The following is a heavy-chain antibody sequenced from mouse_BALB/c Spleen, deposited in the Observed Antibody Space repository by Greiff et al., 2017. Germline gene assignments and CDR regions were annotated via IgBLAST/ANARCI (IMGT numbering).Heavy chain of an antibody. CDR2: ISSGGSYT. D-gene: IGHD1-1*01. CDR3: ARQGSSYLYYAMDY. V-gene: IGHV5-6*01. CDR1: GFTFSSYG. J-gene: IGHJ4*01. Sequence: EVQVVESGGDLVKPGGSLKLSCAASGFTFSSYGMSWVRQTPDKRLEWVATISSGGSYTYYPDSVKGRFTISRDNAKNTLYLQMSSLKSEDTAMYYCARQGSSYLYYAMDYWGQGTSVTVSS.